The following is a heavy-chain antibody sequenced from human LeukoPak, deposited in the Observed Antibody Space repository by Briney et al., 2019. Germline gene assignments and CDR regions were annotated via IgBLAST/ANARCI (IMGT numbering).Heavy chain of an antibody. CDR2: IGYNGDT. V-gene: IGHV3-64*01. J-gene: IGHJ3*02. D-gene: IGHD5-12*01. Sequence: PGGSLRLSCAASGFTFSRYAMHWVRQAPRKGLEYVSAIGYNGDTFYANSMKARFIISRDDSKSTLYLQMGSLGAEDMAIYYCARVGLSGAFDIWGQGTMVSVSS. CDR1: GFTFSRYA. CDR3: ARVGLSGAFDI.